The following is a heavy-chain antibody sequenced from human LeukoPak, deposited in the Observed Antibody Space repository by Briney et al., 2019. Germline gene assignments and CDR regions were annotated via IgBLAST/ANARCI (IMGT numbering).Heavy chain of an antibody. CDR1: GYTFTIYG. V-gene: IGHV1-18*01. CDR3: ARVGVQLWSGFDY. CDR2: ISAYNGNT. D-gene: IGHD5-18*01. J-gene: IGHJ4*02. Sequence: ASVTVSCKASGYTFTIYGISWVRQAPGQGLEWMGWISAYNGNTNYAQKLQGRVTMTTDTSTSTAHMEVRSLRYDDTAVYYCARVGVQLWSGFDYWGQGTLVTVSS.